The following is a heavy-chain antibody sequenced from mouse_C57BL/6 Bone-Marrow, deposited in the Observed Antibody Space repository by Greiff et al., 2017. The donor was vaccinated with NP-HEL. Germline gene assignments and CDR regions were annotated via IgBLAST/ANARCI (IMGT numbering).Heavy chain of an antibody. Sequence: VQLQQSGPELVKPGDSVKISCKASGYSFTGYFMNWVMQSHGKSLEWIGRINPYNGDTFYNQKFKGKATLTVDKSSSTAHMELRSLTSEDSAVYYCARYYYGSSYFDYWGQGTTITVSS. CDR3: ARYYYGSSYFDY. CDR2: INPYNGDT. J-gene: IGHJ2*01. CDR1: GYSFTGYF. D-gene: IGHD1-1*01. V-gene: IGHV1-20*01.